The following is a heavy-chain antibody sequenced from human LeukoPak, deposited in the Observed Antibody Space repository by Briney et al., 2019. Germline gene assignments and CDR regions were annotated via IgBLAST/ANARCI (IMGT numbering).Heavy chain of an antibody. CDR3: ATNDYGASDY. J-gene: IGHJ4*02. V-gene: IGHV3-21*01. Sequence: GGSLRLSCAASGFTFSSYRMNWVRQAPGKGLEWVSCITNDGTYISNADSVKGRFTISRDNAKNSLYLQMNSLRAEDTAVFYCATNDYGASDYWGQGTLVTVSS. D-gene: IGHD4-17*01. CDR2: ITNDGTYI. CDR1: GFTFSSYR.